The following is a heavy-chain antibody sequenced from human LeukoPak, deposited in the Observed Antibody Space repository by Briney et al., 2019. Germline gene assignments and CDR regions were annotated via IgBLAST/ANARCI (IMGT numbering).Heavy chain of an antibody. V-gene: IGHV1-2*02. Sequence: GASVTVSCTASGYTFTGYYMHWVRQAPGQGLEWMGWINPNSGGTNYAQKFQGRVTITRDTSIGTAYMELSRLRSDDTAVYYCARLGQWLVPYFDYWGQGTLVTVSS. CDR3: ARLGQWLVPYFDY. CDR1: GYTFTGYY. D-gene: IGHD6-19*01. J-gene: IGHJ4*02. CDR2: INPNSGGT.